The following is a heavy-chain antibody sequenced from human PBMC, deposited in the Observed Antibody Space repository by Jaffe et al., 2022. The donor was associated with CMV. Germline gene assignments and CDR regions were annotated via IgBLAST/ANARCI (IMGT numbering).Heavy chain of an antibody. CDR2: IHYSGTT. J-gene: IGHJ4*02. CDR3: AKQGYCSSTTCYRFDS. Sequence: QLQLQESGPGLVEPSETLSLTCTVSGGSHITDPSFWGWIRQPPGKGLEWLGTIHYSGTTYDNPSLKSRLSLSIDTSKNQFSLRLSSVTAADTAVYFCAKQGYCSSTTCYRFDSWGQGALVTVSS. V-gene: IGHV4-39*01. D-gene: IGHD2-2*01. CDR1: GGSHITDPSF.